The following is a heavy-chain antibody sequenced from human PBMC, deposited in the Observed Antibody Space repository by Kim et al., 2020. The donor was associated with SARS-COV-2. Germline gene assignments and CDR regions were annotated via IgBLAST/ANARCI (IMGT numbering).Heavy chain of an antibody. J-gene: IGHJ6*02. V-gene: IGHV1-46*01. CDR3: ARDLTMVQEGDYYYGMDV. Sequence: ASVKVSCKASGYTFTSYYMHWVRQAPGQGLEWMGIINPSGGSTSYAQKFQGRVTMTRDTSTSTVYMELSSLRSEDTAVYYCARDLTMVQEGDYYYGMDVWGQGTTVTVSS. CDR1: GYTFTSYY. CDR2: INPSGGST. D-gene: IGHD3-10*01.